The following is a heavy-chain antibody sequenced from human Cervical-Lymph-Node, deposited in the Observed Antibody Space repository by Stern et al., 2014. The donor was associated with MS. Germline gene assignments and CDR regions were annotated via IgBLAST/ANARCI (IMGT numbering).Heavy chain of an antibody. V-gene: IGHV4-31*02. CDR1: GDSISSGNYY. J-gene: IGHJ3*02. D-gene: IGHD2-8*02. CDR2: ISYSGST. Sequence: QVQLQESGPGLVKPSQTLSLTCSVSGDSISSGNYYWTWIRQHPDKGLEWIGHISYSGSTSYNPSLKSRLTMSVETSQNHFSLNLSSVTSADTAVYYCARDREGGRSPSCYRAGGVCHDVFHIWGQGTMVTVSS. CDR3: ARDREGGRSPSCYRAGGVCHDVFHI.